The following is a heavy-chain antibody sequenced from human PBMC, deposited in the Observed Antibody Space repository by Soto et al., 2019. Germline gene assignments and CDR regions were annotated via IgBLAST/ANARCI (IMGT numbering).Heavy chain of an antibody. D-gene: IGHD4-17*01. CDR2: IIPILGIA. J-gene: IGHJ6*02. V-gene: IGHV1-69*10. Sequence: ASVKVSCKASGGTFSSYAISWVRQAPGQGLEWMGGIIPILGIANYAQKFQGRVTITADKSTSTAYMELSSLRSEDTAVYYCATNAYGGAIYYYYYGMDVWGQGTTVTVSS. CDR1: GGTFSSYA. CDR3: ATNAYGGAIYYYYYGMDV.